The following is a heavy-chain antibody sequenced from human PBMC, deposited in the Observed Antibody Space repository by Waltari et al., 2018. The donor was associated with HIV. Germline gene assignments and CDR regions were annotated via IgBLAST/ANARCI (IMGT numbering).Heavy chain of an antibody. Sequence: EVRLEESGGGVVPPGRSLRLTCLTSGFQFHQYALRWIRQAPGKAPEWVGFVRRHSYGGTSEYAASVRGRFIISRDDSQSAVFLDMASLKTEDTGVYYCVRDSIPKCAAGSCYRKWGQGT. CDR2: VRRHSYGGTS. CDR1: GFQFHQYA. J-gene: IGHJ1*01. V-gene: IGHV3-49*03. CDR3: VRDSIPKCAAGSCYRK. D-gene: IGHD2-2*01.